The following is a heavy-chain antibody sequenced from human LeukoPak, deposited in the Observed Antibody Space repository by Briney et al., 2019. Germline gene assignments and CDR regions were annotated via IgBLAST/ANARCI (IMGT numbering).Heavy chain of an antibody. J-gene: IGHJ4*02. CDR2: IRYDGSDD. CDR3: ASVSITSDY. Sequence: GGSLRLSCAASGFTFSTYNMHWVRQAPGKGLEWVAFIRYDGSDDDYTDSVKGRFTISRDNSKNTLYLQMNSLRPEDTALFHCASVSITSDYWGQGTLVTVSS. V-gene: IGHV3-30*02. CDR1: GFTFSTYN. D-gene: IGHD3-3*02.